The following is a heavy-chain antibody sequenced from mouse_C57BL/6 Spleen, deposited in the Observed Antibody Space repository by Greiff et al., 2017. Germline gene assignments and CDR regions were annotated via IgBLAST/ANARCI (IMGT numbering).Heavy chain of an antibody. V-gene: IGHV6-3*01. CDR1: GFTFSNYW. D-gene: IGHD2-3*01. CDR3: TGGRWLLRDYYAMDY. Sequence: EVQRVESGGGLVQPGGSMKLSCVASGFTFSNYWMNWVRQSPEKGLEWVAQIRLKSDNYATHYAESVKGRFTISRDDSKSSVYLQMNNLRAEDSGIYYCTGGRWLLRDYYAMDYWGQGTSVTVSS. CDR2: IRLKSDNYAT. J-gene: IGHJ4*01.